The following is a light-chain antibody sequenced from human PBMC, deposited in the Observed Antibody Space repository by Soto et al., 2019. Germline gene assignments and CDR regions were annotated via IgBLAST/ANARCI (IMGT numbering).Light chain of an antibody. Sequence: EIVMTQSPATLSVSPGERATLSCRASQSVSSNLAWYQQKPGQAPRLLIYGASTRATAIPARFSGSGSGTEFTLTISSLQSEDFAVYYCQQYSNWYTFGQGTKLEIK. CDR2: GAS. CDR1: QSVSSN. J-gene: IGKJ2*01. CDR3: QQYSNWYT. V-gene: IGKV3-15*01.